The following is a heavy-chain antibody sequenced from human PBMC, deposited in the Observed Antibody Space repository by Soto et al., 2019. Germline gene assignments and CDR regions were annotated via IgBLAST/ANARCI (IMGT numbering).Heavy chain of an antibody. V-gene: IGHV3-23*01. Sequence: HPGGSLRLSCAASGFTFNNYVMSWVRQAPGKGLEWVSAISGSGGSTYYADSVKGRFTISRDNSKNTLYLQMNSLRAEDTAVYYCAKDPNCSGGSCYFGYFDLWGRGTLVTVSS. CDR1: GFTFNNYV. CDR2: ISGSGGST. J-gene: IGHJ2*01. D-gene: IGHD2-15*01. CDR3: AKDPNCSGGSCYFGYFDL.